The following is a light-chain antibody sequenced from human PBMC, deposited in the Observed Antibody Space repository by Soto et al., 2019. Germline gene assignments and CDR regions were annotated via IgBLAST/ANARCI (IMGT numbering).Light chain of an antibody. J-gene: IGLJ3*02. Sequence: QSVLTQPPSASGTPGQRVSISCSGSRSSIGRNYVYWYQQLPGTAPKLLIQRNNERPSGVPDRFSGSKSGTSVSLAISGLRSEDEATYYCAAWDDTLNAQVFGGGTQLTVL. CDR3: AAWDDTLNAQV. V-gene: IGLV1-47*01. CDR2: RNN. CDR1: RSSIGRNY.